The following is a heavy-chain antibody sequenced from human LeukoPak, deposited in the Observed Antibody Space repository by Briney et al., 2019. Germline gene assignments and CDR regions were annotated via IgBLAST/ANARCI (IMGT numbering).Heavy chain of an antibody. V-gene: IGHV3-33*06. CDR3: AKDFLNYYDSSGYCFDY. Sequence: GGSLRLSCAASGFTFSDCGMHWVRQAPGKGLEWVAVIWYDGSKKYYADSVKGRFTVSRDNSKNTLYLQMNSLRAEDTAVYYCAKDFLNYYDSSGYCFDYWGQGTLVTVSS. CDR1: GFTFSDCG. CDR2: IWYDGSKK. D-gene: IGHD3-22*01. J-gene: IGHJ4*02.